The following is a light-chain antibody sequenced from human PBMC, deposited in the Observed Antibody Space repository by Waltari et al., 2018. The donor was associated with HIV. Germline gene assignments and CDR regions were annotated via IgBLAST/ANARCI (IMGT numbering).Light chain of an antibody. V-gene: IGLV6-57*01. CDR3: QSYDNNDVI. CDR2: KYN. Sequence: FVLTQPHSVSESPGKTVTISCTRNSGNIATNYVQWYQQRPGSSPTTVVYKYNQRPSGVPDRVSGSIDSSSNSASLTISELETDDEADYYCQSYDNNDVIFGGGTRLTVL. J-gene: IGLJ2*01. CDR1: SGNIATNY.